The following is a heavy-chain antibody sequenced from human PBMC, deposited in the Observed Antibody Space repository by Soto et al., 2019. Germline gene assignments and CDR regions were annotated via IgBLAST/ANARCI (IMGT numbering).Heavy chain of an antibody. D-gene: IGHD1-26*01. CDR3: EGVLGGWPGFAY. V-gene: IGHV1-3*01. Sequence: KVSRKGVGYAYTSYAMHWVRNTPGQRLEWMGWINAGNGNTKYSQKFQGRVTITRDTSASTAYMELSSLSSEDRFFYSCEGVLGGWPGFAYWGKGTLVPVSP. J-gene: IGHJ4*02. CDR1: GYAYTSYA. CDR2: INAGNGNT.